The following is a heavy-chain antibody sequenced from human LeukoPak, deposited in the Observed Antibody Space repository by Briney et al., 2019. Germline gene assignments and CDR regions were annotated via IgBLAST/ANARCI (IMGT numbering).Heavy chain of an antibody. CDR3: ARGGLRAYYMDV. J-gene: IGHJ6*03. Sequence: GSLRLSCAASGFTFSSYWMSWVRQAPGKGLEWVANIKQDGSEKSYVDSVKGRFTISRDNAKNSLYLQMNSLRAEDTAVYYCARGGLRAYYMDVWGKGTTVTVSS. CDR2: IKQDGSEK. V-gene: IGHV3-7*01. D-gene: IGHD3-3*01. CDR1: GFTFSSYW.